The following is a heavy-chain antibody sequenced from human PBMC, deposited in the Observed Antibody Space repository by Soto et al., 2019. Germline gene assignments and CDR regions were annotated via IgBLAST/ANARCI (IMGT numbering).Heavy chain of an antibody. V-gene: IGHV5-10-1*01. Sequence: GGSLQISCKGSGYSFTSYWISWVGQMPGKGLEWMGRIDPSDSYTNYSPSFQGHVTISADKSISTAYLQWSSLKASDTAMYYCARQRTGTTRYGMEVWGQGTKVTVS. D-gene: IGHD1-7*01. CDR1: GYSFTSYW. CDR3: ARQRTGTTRYGMEV. CDR2: IDPSDSYT. J-gene: IGHJ6*02.